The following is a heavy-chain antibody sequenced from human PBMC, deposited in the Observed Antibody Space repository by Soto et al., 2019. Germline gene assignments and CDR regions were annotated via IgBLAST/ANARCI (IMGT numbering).Heavy chain of an antibody. CDR1: GFTFSSYS. D-gene: IGHD6-13*01. CDR2: ISSSSSYI. Sequence: EVQLVESGGGLVKPGGSLRLSCAASGFTFSSYSMNWVRQAPGKGLEWVSSISSSSSYIYYADSVKGRFTISRDNAKNSLYLQMNSLRAEDTAVYYCARCQFRQQLVLRNGMDVWGQGTTVTVSS. J-gene: IGHJ6*02. CDR3: ARCQFRQQLVLRNGMDV. V-gene: IGHV3-21*01.